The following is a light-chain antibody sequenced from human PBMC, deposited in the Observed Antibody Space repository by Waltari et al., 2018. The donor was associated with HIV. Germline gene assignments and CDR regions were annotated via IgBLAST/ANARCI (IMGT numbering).Light chain of an antibody. CDR1: NLGDKF. CDR2: QNA. CDR3: QAWDSRSVV. V-gene: IGLV3-1*01. Sequence: SYALTQPPSVSVSPGPTATITSSGDNLGDKFPPCYQQKTGRSPLLVIYQNAKRPSEIPERFSGSNSGKTATLTISGAQAVDEADYYCQAWDSRSVVFGGGTKLTVL. J-gene: IGLJ2*01.